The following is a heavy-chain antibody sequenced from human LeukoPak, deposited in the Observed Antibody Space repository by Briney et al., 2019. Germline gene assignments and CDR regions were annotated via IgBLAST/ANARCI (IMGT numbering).Heavy chain of an antibody. CDR1: GFTVSTNY. J-gene: IGHJ6*02. Sequence: GGSLRLSCAASGFTVSTNYWSWVRQAPGKGLEWVSVLYSGGSTFYADSEKGRFTISRDNSKNTLYLRMDSLRAEDTAVYYCAQETPVTARAMAVWGQGATVTVSS. CDR3: AQETPVTARAMAV. D-gene: IGHD4-17*01. V-gene: IGHV3-66*01. CDR2: LYSGGST.